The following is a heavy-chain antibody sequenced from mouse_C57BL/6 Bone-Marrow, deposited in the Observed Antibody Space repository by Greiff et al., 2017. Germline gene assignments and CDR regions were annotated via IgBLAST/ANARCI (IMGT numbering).Heavy chain of an antibody. CDR1: GFNIKDDY. D-gene: IGHD1-1*01. Sequence: EVQLQQSGAELVRPGASVKLSCTASGFNIKDDYMHWVKQRPEQGLEWIGWIDPENGDTEYASKFQGKATITADTYSNTASLQLSSLTSEDTAVYYCTFYYGSSRFAYWGQGTLVTVSA. CDR2: IDPENGDT. V-gene: IGHV14-4*01. CDR3: TFYYGSSRFAY. J-gene: IGHJ3*01.